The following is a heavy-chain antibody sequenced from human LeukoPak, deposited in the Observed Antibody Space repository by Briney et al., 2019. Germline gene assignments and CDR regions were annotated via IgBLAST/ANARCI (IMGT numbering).Heavy chain of an antibody. CDR2: IYHSGST. D-gene: IGHD2-15*01. CDR3: ARDRGGGVDY. J-gene: IGHJ4*02. V-gene: IGHV4-30-2*01. Sequence: SETLSLTCAVSGGSISSGGYSWSWIRQPPGKGLEWIGYIYHSGSTYYNPSLKSRVTISVDRSKNQFSLKLRSVTAADTAVYYCARDRGGGVDYWGQGTLVTVSS. CDR1: GGSISSGGYS.